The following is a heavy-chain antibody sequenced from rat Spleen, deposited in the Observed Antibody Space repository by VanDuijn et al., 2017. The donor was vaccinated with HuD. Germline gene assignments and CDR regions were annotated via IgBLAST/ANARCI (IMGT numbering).Heavy chain of an antibody. V-gene: IGHV2-30*01. J-gene: IGHJ2*01. CDR1: GFSLTSYN. D-gene: IGHD1-4*01. CDR2: IWTGGST. CDR3: TRSRGYPGIAFDY. Sequence: QVQLKESGPGLVQPSQTLSLTCTVSGFSLTSYNVHWVRQPTGKGLEWMGVIWTGGSTDYNSALKSRMGISRDTSKSQVFLKINSLQTEDTAIYYCTRSRGYPGIAFDYWGQGVMVTVSS.